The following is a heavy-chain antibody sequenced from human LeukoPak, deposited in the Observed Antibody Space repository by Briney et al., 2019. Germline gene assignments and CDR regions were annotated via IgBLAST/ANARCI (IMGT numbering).Heavy chain of an antibody. CDR1: GGSFSSYA. J-gene: IGHJ3*02. Sequence: SVKVSCKASGGSFSSYAISWVRQAPGQGLEWMGGIIPIFGTANYAQKFQGRVTITADESTSTAYMELSSLRSEDTAVYYCARLGSPKNYYGSGSYYKEEDAFDIWGQGTMVTVSS. D-gene: IGHD3-10*01. CDR2: IIPIFGTA. CDR3: ARLGSPKNYYGSGSYYKEEDAFDI. V-gene: IGHV1-69*01.